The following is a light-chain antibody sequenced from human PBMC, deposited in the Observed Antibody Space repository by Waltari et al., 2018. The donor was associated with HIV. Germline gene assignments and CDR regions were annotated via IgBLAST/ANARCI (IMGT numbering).Light chain of an antibody. CDR2: GAS. CDR1: QSVSSN. J-gene: IGKJ1*01. Sequence: EILMTQSPATLSVSPGERATLSCRTSQSVSSNLAWYQQKPGQAPRLLIYGASTRATGIPVRFSGSGSGTEFTLTISSLQSEDFAVYYCQQYNNWPRRTFGQGTKVDIK. CDR3: QQYNNWPRRT. V-gene: IGKV3-15*01.